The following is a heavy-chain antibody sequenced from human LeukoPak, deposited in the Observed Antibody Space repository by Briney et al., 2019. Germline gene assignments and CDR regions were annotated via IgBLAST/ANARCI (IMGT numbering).Heavy chain of an antibody. CDR1: GGSISSGGYS. CDR2: IYHSGST. D-gene: IGHD3-3*01. J-gene: IGHJ6*02. CDR3: ARVGVGMYYDFWSGPVGYYYGMDV. V-gene: IGHV4-30-2*01. Sequence: PSETLSLTCAVSGGSISSGGYSWSRIRQPPGKGLEWIGYIYHSGSTYYNPSLKSRVTISVDRSKNQFSLKLSSVTAADTAVYYCARVGVGMYYDFWSGPVGYYYGMDVWGQGTTVTVSS.